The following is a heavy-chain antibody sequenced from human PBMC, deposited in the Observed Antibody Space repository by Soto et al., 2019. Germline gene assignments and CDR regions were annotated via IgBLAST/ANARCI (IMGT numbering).Heavy chain of an antibody. V-gene: IGHV1-46*01. D-gene: IGHD2-21*02. CDR3: ASVTTIWSN. CDR1: GYSSSNYY. CDR2: VNPHGAST. Sequence: QVQVVQSGAEVREPGASVKVSCTASGYSSSNYYTHWARQAPGQGLEWMGIVNPHGASTVYAQRFQGRLTLTRDPSTNTDYMDLSRLTSDDTAIYYCASVTTIWSNWGQGTLVTVSS. J-gene: IGHJ4*02.